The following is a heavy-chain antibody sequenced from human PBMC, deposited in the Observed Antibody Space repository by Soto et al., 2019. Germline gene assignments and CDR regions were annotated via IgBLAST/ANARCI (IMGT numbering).Heavy chain of an antibody. J-gene: IGHJ6*02. CDR3: ARTGLQIVQAASYYYGLDV. CDR2: ISGSGEDR. CDR1: GFTFSNYA. Sequence: PGGSLRLSCAASGFTFSNYAMSWVRQVPGKGLEWVSSISGSGEDRYYVDSVKGRFTISRDNSKDTLFLQMNNLRAEDTAVYYCARTGLQIVQAASYYYGLDVWGQGTTVTVSS. D-gene: IGHD1-1*01. V-gene: IGHV3-23*01.